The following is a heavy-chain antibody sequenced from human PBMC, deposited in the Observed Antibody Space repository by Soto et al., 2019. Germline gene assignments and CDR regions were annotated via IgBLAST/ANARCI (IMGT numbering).Heavy chain of an antibody. D-gene: IGHD3-10*01. V-gene: IGHV3-72*01. CDR1: GLTFSDHY. J-gene: IGHJ1*01. Sequence: EVQLVESGGGLVQPGGSLRLSCAASGLTFSDHYSDWVRQAPGKGLEWVGRRRNKANRYTTESAASGKGRFTLSRDESTNSVYLQMNSLKTGDTAGYYCASGGGFQHWGQGTLVTVSS. CDR3: ASGGGFQH. CDR2: RRNKANRYTT.